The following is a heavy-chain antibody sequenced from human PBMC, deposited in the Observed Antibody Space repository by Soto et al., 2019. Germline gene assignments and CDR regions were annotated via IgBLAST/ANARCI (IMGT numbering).Heavy chain of an antibody. CDR3: ARGFYYYDSSGYFYY. J-gene: IGHJ4*02. CDR1: GYTFSSYD. Sequence: ASVNVSCKGSGYTFSSYDINWGRQATGQGLEWMGWMNPNSGNTGYAQKFQGRVTMTRNTSISTAYMELSSLRSEDTAVYYCARGFYYYDSSGYFYYWGQGTLVTVSS. V-gene: IGHV1-8*01. CDR2: MNPNSGNT. D-gene: IGHD3-22*01.